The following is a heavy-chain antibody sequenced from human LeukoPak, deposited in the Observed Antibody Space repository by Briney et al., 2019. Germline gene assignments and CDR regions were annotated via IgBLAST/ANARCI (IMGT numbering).Heavy chain of an antibody. CDR3: AKDSAVTMVRGVTYYFDY. D-gene: IGHD3-10*01. CDR1: GFTFSSYA. J-gene: IGHJ4*02. CDR2: ISGSGGST. Sequence: GGSLRLSCAASGFTFSSYAMSWVRQAPGKGLEWVSAISGSGGSTYYADSVKGRFTISRDNSKNTLYLQMNSLRAEDTALYYCAKDSAVTMVRGVTYYFDYWGQGTLVTVSS. V-gene: IGHV3-23*01.